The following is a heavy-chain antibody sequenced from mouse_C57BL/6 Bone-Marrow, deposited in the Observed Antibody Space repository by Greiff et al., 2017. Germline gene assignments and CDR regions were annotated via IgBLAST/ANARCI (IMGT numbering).Heavy chain of an antibody. Sequence: EVQGVESGGGLVQPGGSLSLSCAASGFTFTDYYMSWVRQPPGKALEWLGFIRNKANGYTTDYSASVKGRFTISSDNSQSILYLQMNALRAEDSATYYCARYNITTVVAHWYSDVWGTGTSVTVSS. CDR3: ARYNITTVVAHWYSDV. V-gene: IGHV7-3*01. CDR1: GFTFTDYY. CDR2: IRNKANGYTT. J-gene: IGHJ1*03. D-gene: IGHD1-1*01.